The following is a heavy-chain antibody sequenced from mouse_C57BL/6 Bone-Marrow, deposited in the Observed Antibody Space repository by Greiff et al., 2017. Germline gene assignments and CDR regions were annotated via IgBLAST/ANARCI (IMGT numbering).Heavy chain of an antibody. V-gene: IGHV1-42*01. D-gene: IGHD1-1*01. CDR2: INPSTGGT. J-gene: IGHJ4*01. CDR1: GYSFTGYY. CDR3: ARSRNYGSSYDAMDY. Sequence: VQLQQSGPELVKPGASVKISCKASGYSFTGYYMNWVKQSPEKSLEWIGEINPSTGGTTYNQKFKAKATLTVDKSSSTAYMQLKSLTSEDSAVYYCARSRNYGSSYDAMDYWGQGTSDTVSS.